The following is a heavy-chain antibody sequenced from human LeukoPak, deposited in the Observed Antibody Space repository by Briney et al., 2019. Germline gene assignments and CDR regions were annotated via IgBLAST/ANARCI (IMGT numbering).Heavy chain of an antibody. V-gene: IGHV4-61*02. Sequence: SQTLSLTCTVSGGSISSGSYYWSWIRQPAGKGLEWIGRIYTSGSTNYNPSLKSRVTISVDTSKNQFSLKLSSVTAAGTAVYYCAREMWGYDSSGYYYYFDYWGQGTLVTVSS. CDR3: AREMWGYDSSGYYYYFDY. CDR1: GGSISSGSYY. CDR2: IYTSGST. J-gene: IGHJ4*02. D-gene: IGHD3-22*01.